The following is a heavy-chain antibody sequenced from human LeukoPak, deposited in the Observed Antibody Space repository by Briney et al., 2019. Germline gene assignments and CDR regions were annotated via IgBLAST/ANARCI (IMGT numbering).Heavy chain of an antibody. CDR3: ARDWLYDSSGYFDY. D-gene: IGHD3-22*01. J-gene: IGHJ4*02. Sequence: SSETLSLTCAVYGGSFSGYYWSWIRQPPGKGLEWIGEINHSGSTNYNPSLKSRVTISVDTSKNQFSLKLSSVTAADTAVYYCARDWLYDSSGYFDYWGQGTLVTVSS. CDR1: GGSFSGYY. V-gene: IGHV4-34*01. CDR2: INHSGST.